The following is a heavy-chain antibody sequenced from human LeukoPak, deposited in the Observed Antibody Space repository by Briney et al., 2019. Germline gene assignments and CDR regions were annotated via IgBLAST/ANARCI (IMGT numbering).Heavy chain of an antibody. D-gene: IGHD3-9*01. CDR2: IYYSGST. V-gene: IGHV4-39*01. J-gene: IGHJ4*02. CDR3: ARQSLYYDILTGYYNQFDY. CDR1: GGSISSSSYY. Sequence: PPETLSLTCTVSGGSISSSSYYWGWIRQPPGKGLEWIGSIYYSGSTYYNPSLKSRVTISVDTSKNQFSLKLSSVTAADTAVYYCARQSLYYDILTGYYNQFDYWGQGTLVTVSS.